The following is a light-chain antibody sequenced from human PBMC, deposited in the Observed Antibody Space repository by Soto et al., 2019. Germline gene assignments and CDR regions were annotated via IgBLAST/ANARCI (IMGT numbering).Light chain of an antibody. J-gene: IGKJ1*01. CDR1: QSVSSN. CDR3: QQYNTWWT. V-gene: IGKV3-15*01. Sequence: EIVMTQSPATLSVSPGERATLSCRASQSVSSNLAWYQQKPGQAPRLLIYGASTRATGISARFSGSGSGTEFTLTISSLQSEDFAVYYWQQYNTWWTFGQGTKVEIK. CDR2: GAS.